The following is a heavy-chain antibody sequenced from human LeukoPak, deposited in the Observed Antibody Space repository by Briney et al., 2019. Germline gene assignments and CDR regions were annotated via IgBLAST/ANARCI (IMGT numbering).Heavy chain of an antibody. V-gene: IGHV3-23*01. CDR1: GFTFSSYA. J-gene: IGHJ4*02. D-gene: IGHD3-3*01. CDR2: ISGSGGST. Sequence: GGSLRLSCAASGFTFSSYAMSWVRQAPGKGLEWVSAISGSGGSTYYADSVKGRFTISGDNSKNTLYLQMNSLRAEDTAVYYCAKDRGFLEWLPYWGQGTLVTVSS. CDR3: AKDRGFLEWLPY.